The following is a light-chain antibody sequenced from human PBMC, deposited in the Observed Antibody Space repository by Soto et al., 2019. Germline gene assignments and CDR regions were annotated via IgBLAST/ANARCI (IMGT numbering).Light chain of an antibody. V-gene: IGKV3-20*01. Sequence: EIVLTQSPATLSLSPGERATLSCRASQSVSSYLAWYQQKPGQAPRLLIYDASNRATGIPARFSGSGSGTDFTLTISRLEPEDFAVYYCQQYGSSHTFGQGTRLEI. CDR1: QSVSSY. CDR3: QQYGSSHT. CDR2: DAS. J-gene: IGKJ5*01.